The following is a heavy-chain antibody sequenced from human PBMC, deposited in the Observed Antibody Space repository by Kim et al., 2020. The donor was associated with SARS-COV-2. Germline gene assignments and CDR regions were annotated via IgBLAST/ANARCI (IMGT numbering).Heavy chain of an antibody. Sequence: SETLSLTCAVYGGSFSGYYWSWIRQPPGKGLEWIGEINHSGSTNNNPSLKSRVTISVDTSKNQFSLKLSSVTAADTAVYYCARHIVVVPAAIPSANWFDP. CDR1: GGSFSGYY. CDR3: ARHIVVVPAAIPSANWFDP. CDR2: INHSGST. D-gene: IGHD2-2*01. V-gene: IGHV4-34*01. J-gene: IGHJ5*02.